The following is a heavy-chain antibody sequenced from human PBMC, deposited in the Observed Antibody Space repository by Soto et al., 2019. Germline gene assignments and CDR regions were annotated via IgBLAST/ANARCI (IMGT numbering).Heavy chain of an antibody. Sequence: PGGSLRLSCAASGFTFRSYAMSWVRQAPGKGLEWVSGTSGGGGITSYADSVKGRFTISRDNSRNTLYLQMNSLRAEDTAGYYCARGGKMQPLDYWGQGTLVTVSS. CDR3: ARGGKMQPLDY. V-gene: IGHV3-23*01. J-gene: IGHJ4*02. CDR1: GFTFRSYA. CDR2: TSGGGGIT. D-gene: IGHD3-16*01.